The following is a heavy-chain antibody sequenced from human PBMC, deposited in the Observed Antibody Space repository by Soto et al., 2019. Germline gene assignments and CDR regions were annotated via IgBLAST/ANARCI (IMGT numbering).Heavy chain of an antibody. Sequence: GGSLRLSCAASVFTFSSYSMNWVRQAPGKGLEWVSYISSSSSTIYYADSVKGRFTISRDNAKNSLYLQMNSLRAEDTAVYYCARLPAAIFAGWFDPWGQGTLVTVSS. CDR3: ARLPAAIFAGWFDP. CDR1: VFTFSSYS. D-gene: IGHD2-2*01. J-gene: IGHJ5*02. V-gene: IGHV3-48*01. CDR2: ISSSSSTI.